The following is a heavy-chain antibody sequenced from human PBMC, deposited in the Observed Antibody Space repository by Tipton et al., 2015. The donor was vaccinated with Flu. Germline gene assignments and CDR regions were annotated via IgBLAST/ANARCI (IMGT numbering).Heavy chain of an antibody. J-gene: IGHJ4*02. CDR1: GGSISSGGYY. D-gene: IGHD6-13*01. CDR2: IYYSGST. CDR3: ARDSMAAAGD. Sequence: TLSLTCTVSGGSISSGGYYWSWIRQPPGKGLEWIGYIYYSGSTYYNPSLKSRVTISVDTSKNQFSLKLSPVTAADTAVYYCARDSMAAAGDWGQGTLVTVSS. V-gene: IGHV4-31*03.